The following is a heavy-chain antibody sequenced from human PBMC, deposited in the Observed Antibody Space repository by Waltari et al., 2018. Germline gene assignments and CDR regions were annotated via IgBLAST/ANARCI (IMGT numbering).Heavy chain of an antibody. Sequence: QVQLVQSGAEVKKPGSSVKVSCKASGGTFSSYAISWVRQAPGQGLEWMGGVSPIFGTANYAQKFQGRVTITADESTSTAYMELSSLRSEDTAVYYCARERRVVVPAAIGYYGMDVWGQGTTVTVSS. CDR1: GGTFSSYA. J-gene: IGHJ6*02. CDR2: VSPIFGTA. CDR3: ARERRVVVPAAIGYYGMDV. V-gene: IGHV1-69*01. D-gene: IGHD2-2*02.